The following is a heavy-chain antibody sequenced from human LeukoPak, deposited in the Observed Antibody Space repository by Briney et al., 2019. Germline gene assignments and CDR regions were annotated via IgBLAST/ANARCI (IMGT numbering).Heavy chain of an antibody. J-gene: IGHJ5*02. D-gene: IGHD3-22*01. V-gene: IGHV4-39*07. CDR3: ARAKGYYDSSGYRGYWFDP. CDR2: IYYSGST. CDR1: GGSISSSSYY. Sequence: PSETLSLTCTVSGGSISSSSYYWGWIRQPPGKGLEWIGSIYYSGSTYYNPSLKSRVTISVDTSKNQFSLKLSSVTAADTAVYYCARAKGYYDSSGYRGYWFDPWGQGTLVTVSS.